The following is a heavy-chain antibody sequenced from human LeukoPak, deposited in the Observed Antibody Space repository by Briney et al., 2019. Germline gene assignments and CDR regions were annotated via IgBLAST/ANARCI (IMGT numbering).Heavy chain of an antibody. D-gene: IGHD3-22*01. CDR2: IYTSGST. V-gene: IGHV4-61*02. CDR1: GGSISSGSYY. CDR3: ASFYYDSSGYIDY. J-gene: IGHJ4*02. Sequence: PSQTLSLTCTVSGGSISSGSYYWSWIRQPAGKGLEWIGRIYTSGSTNYNPSLKSRVTISVDTSKNQFSLKPSSVTAADTAVYYCASFYYDSSGYIDYWGQGTLVTVSS.